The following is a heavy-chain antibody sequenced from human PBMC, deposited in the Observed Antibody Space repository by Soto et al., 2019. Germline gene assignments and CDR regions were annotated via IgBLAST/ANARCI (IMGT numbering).Heavy chain of an antibody. D-gene: IGHD3-22*01. V-gene: IGHV3-30-3*01. J-gene: IGHJ5*02. CDR2: ISYDGSNK. CDR1: GFTFSSYA. Sequence: HPGGSLRLSCAASGFTFSSYAMHWVRQAPGKGLEWVAVISYDGSNKYYADSVKGRFTISRDNSKNTLYLQMNSLRAEDTAVYYCARDLSYGYDSSGPPSDNWFDPWGQGT. CDR3: ARDLSYGYDSSGPPSDNWFDP.